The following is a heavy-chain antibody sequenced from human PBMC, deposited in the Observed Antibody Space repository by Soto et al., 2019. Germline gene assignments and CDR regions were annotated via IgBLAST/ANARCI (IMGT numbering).Heavy chain of an antibody. CDR1: GASISRGGSS. D-gene: IGHD3-10*01. J-gene: IGHJ6*02. V-gene: IGHV4-30-2*01. CDR3: ARGLAVRGSYGLDV. CDR2: IYHNGIT. Sequence: PSETLSLTCAVSGASISRGGSSWSWIRQAPGTGLEWIGYIYHNGITNYNPSLKSRVTISVDKSQNQFSLSLNFVTAADTAVYYCARGLAVRGSYGLDVWGQRTTVT.